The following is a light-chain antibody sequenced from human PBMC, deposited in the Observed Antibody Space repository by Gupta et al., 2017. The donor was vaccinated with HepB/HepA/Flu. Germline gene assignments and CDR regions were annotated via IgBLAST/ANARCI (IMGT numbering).Light chain of an antibody. CDR1: TSNIGTGYD. Sequence: SVLTQPPSVSGAPGQRVTISCTGSTSNIGTGYDVHWYQHLPGTAPKLLMYGKILRPSGVPARFSGSKSGTSASLAITGLQAEDEAYYYCQSYDSSLSAVVFGGGTKLTVL. CDR2: GKI. CDR3: QSYDSSLSAVV. V-gene: IGLV1-40*01. J-gene: IGLJ2*01.